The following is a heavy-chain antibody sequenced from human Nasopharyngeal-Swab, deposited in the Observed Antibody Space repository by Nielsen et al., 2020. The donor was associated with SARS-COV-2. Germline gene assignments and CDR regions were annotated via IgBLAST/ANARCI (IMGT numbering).Heavy chain of an antibody. Sequence: WVRQAPGQGLEWMGGIIPIFGTANYAQKFQGRVTITADESTSTAYMELSSLRSEDTAVYYCARGIPPYSSSSTWFDPWGQGTLVTVSS. D-gene: IGHD6-6*01. J-gene: IGHJ5*02. CDR2: IIPIFGTA. CDR3: ARGIPPYSSSSTWFDP. V-gene: IGHV1-69*01.